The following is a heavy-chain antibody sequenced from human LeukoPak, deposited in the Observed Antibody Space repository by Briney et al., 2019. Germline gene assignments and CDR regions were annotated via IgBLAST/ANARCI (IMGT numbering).Heavy chain of an antibody. CDR3: VRVKGTYFDF. V-gene: IGHV3-48*01. D-gene: IGHD1-1*01. J-gene: IGHJ4*02. Sequence: GGSLRLSCAASGFPFSSYSMNWVRQAPGKRLEWVSYISASGSNIYYLDSVKGRFTVSRDNAMNSLFLQMDRPRAEDTAVYYCVRVKGTYFDFWGRGTLVTVSS. CDR2: ISASGSNI. CDR1: GFPFSSYS.